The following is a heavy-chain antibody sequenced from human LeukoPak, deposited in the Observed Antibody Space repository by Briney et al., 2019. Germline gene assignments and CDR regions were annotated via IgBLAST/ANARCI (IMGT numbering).Heavy chain of an antibody. D-gene: IGHD2-21*02. Sequence: ASVKVSCKASGYTFTSYGISWVRQAPGQGLEWMGWISAYSSNTNSAQKLQGRVTMTADTSTSTAYMELSSLRSEDTAVYYCARDGVEEYCGGDCAYYFDYWGQGTLVTVSS. CDR2: ISAYSSNT. J-gene: IGHJ4*02. CDR3: ARDGVEEYCGGDCAYYFDY. CDR1: GYTFTSYG. V-gene: IGHV1-18*01.